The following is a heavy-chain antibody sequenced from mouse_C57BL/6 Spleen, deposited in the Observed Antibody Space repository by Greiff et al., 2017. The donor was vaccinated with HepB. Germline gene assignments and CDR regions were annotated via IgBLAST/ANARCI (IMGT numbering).Heavy chain of an antibody. CDR2: IYPGSGST. CDR1: GYTFTSYW. J-gene: IGHJ4*01. CDR3: ARSYYDSPYAMDY. D-gene: IGHD2-4*01. Sequence: QVQLKQPGAELVKPGASVKMSCKASGYTFTSYWITWVKQRPGQGLEWIGDIYPGSGSTNYNEKFKSKATLTVDTSSSTAYMQLSSLTSEDSAVYYCARSYYDSPYAMDYWGQGTSVTVSS. V-gene: IGHV1-55*01.